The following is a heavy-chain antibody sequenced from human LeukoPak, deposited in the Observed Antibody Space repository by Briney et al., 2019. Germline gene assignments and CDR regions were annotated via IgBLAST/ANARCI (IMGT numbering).Heavy chain of an antibody. Sequence: GGSLRLSCAASGFTFSSYNMNWVRQAPGKGLEWVSSISSSGDSTNYADSVKGRFTISRDNSKNTLYLQMNSLRAEDTAVYHCAKEGYYDSSGTKHDAFDIWGQGTMVTVSS. V-gene: IGHV3-23*01. CDR3: AKEGYYDSSGTKHDAFDI. CDR1: GFTFSSYN. J-gene: IGHJ3*02. D-gene: IGHD3-22*01. CDR2: ISSSGDST.